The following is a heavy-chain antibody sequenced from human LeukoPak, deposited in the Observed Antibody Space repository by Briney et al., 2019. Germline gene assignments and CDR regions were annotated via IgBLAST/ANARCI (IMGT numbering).Heavy chain of an antibody. Sequence: GGSLRLSCAASGFTFRNFVMSWVRQAPGKGLEWVSAISGSGGTTDYADSVKGRFTISRDNSKNTLYLQMNSLRAEDTAVYYCARDRRYSSGWYLSYYYYYYMDVWGKGTTVTISS. CDR2: ISGSGGTT. CDR1: GFTFRNFV. CDR3: ARDRRYSSGWYLSYYYYYYMDV. D-gene: IGHD6-19*01. J-gene: IGHJ6*03. V-gene: IGHV3-23*01.